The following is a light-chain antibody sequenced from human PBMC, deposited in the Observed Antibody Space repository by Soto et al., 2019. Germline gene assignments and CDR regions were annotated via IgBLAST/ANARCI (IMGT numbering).Light chain of an antibody. J-gene: IGKJ1*01. CDR2: DAS. CDR3: QQYGRSPT. Sequence: EIVLTLSPGTLSLSPGKGATLPCRASQSVGGTFLAWYQQKPGQAPRLLIYDASRRATGIPDRFSGSGSGTDFTLTSSRLEPDDFVVYYCQQYGRSPTFGQVTKVDIK. V-gene: IGKV3-20*01. CDR1: QSVGGTF.